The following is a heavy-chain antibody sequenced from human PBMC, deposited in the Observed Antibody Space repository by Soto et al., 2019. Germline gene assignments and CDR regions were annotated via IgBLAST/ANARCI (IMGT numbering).Heavy chain of an antibody. J-gene: IGHJ4*02. CDR2: VYSRGAT. D-gene: IGHD3-10*01. CDR3: ARVPGRL. CDR1: GFSVSRNY. Sequence: QLVATGGGWIQPGTSLTLSCAASGFSVSRNYMTWVRQAPGKGLEWVSFVYSRGATFYADSVKGRFILSRDDSQNTMYLQMNNLRAEDTAVYYCARVPGRLWGRGTLVTVAS. V-gene: IGHV3-53*02.